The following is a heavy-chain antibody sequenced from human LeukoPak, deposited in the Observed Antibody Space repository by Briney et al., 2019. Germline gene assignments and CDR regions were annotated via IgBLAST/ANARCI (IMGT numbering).Heavy chain of an antibody. CDR3: ARTSWFGELDYFDY. CDR1: GFTFSSYA. V-gene: IGHV3-30*04. D-gene: IGHD3-10*01. CDR2: ISYDGSNK. Sequence: GGSLRLSCAASGFTFSSYAMHWVRQAPGKGLEWVAVISYDGSNKYYADSVKGRFTISRDNSKNTLYLQMNSPRAEDTAVYYCARTSWFGELDYFDYWGQGTLVTVSS. J-gene: IGHJ4*02.